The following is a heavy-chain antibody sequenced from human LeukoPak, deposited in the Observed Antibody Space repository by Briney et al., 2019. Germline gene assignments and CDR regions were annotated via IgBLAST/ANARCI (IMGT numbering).Heavy chain of an antibody. D-gene: IGHD5-12*01. CDR1: GGSISSYY. CDR2: IHYSGST. J-gene: IGHJ6*03. CDR3: ARTTEGYAGGPGYSYYYYMDV. V-gene: IGHV4-59*01. Sequence: SETLSLTCTVSGGSISSYYWSWIRQPPGKGLEWIGYIHYSGSTHYNPSLKSRVTISVDTSKNQVSLKLRSVTAADTAVYYCARTTEGYAGGPGYSYYYYMDVGGKGTTVTISS.